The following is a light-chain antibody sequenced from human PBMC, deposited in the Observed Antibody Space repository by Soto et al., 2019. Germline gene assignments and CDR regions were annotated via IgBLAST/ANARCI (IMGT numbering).Light chain of an antibody. CDR2: EAS. Sequence: DIEMTQYPSTLSASVGDRVTITCRARHSISTWLAWYQQKPGKAPKVLISEASNLQSGVPSRFSGSGSGTEFTLTISSLQPDDIGTYYCQEYSRYFGGGTKVDIK. J-gene: IGKJ4*01. V-gene: IGKV1-5*01. CDR1: HSISTW. CDR3: QEYSRY.